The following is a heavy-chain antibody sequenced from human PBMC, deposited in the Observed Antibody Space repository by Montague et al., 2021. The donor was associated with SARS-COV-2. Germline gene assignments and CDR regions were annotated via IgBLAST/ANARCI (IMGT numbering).Heavy chain of an antibody. CDR3: ARGRQHFNMIVVVMTGGEYCFDY. J-gene: IGHJ4*02. D-gene: IGHD3-22*01. CDR2: INHRGTS. V-gene: IGHV4-34*01. Sequence: SETLSLTCAVYGGSFSDYFWTWIRQPPGKELEWIGEINHRGTSNYNPSLKSRVSISVDTSKNQFSLYLGSVTAADTAVYYCARGRQHFNMIVVVMTGGEYCFDYWGQGTLVTVSS. CDR1: GGSFSDYF.